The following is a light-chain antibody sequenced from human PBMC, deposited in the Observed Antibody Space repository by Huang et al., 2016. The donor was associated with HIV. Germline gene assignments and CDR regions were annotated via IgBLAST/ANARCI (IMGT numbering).Light chain of an antibody. CDR2: GAS. J-gene: IGKJ1*01. CDR3: QQYDNSPWT. V-gene: IGKV3-20*01. Sequence: EIVLTQSPGTLSLSPGERVTLSCRASQSVSRSYLAWYQQKPGQAPRLLIYGASSRATGIPDRFSGSGSGTDFTLTISRLEPEDFAVYYCQQYDNSPWTFGQGTKVEI. CDR1: QSVSRSY.